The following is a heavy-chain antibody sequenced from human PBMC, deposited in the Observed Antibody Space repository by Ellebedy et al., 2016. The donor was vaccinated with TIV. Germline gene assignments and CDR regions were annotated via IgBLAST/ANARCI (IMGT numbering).Heavy chain of an antibody. CDR3: ANDRGQLIAEPGRWIRYFDY. Sequence: GESLKISCAASGFNFSDYWMHWVRQGQGKGLEWLSRINPNGSIPDYADSVEGRFIISRDNSQNILYLQMNSLRPEATVMYYWANDRGQLIAEPGRWIRYFDYWGLGSLVTVSS. D-gene: IGHD6-13*01. J-gene: IGHJ4*01. CDR2: INPNGSIP. CDR1: GFNFSDYW. V-gene: IGHV3-74*01.